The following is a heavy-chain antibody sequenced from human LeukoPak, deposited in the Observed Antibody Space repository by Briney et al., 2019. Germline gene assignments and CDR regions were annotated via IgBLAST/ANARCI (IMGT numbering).Heavy chain of an antibody. D-gene: IGHD1-26*01. CDR1: GFTFSSYA. J-gene: IGHJ4*02. CDR3: AKDRMGAARDYFDY. V-gene: IGHV3-23*01. Sequence: AGGSLRLSCAASGFTFSSYAMSWVRQASGKGLELVSAISGSGGSTYYADSVKGRFTISRDNSKNTLYLQMNSLRAADTAVYYCAKDRMGAARDYFDYWGQGTLVTVSS. CDR2: ISGSGGST.